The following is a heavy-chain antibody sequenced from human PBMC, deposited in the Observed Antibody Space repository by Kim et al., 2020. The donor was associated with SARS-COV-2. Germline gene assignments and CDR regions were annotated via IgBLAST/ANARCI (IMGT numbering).Heavy chain of an antibody. CDR3: ARERYGDYGTFTN. Sequence: SETLSLTCTVSGGSISSSSYYWGWIRQPPGKGLEWIGSIYYSGSTYYNPSLKSRVTISVDTSKNQFSLKLSSVTAADTAVYYCARERYGDYGTFTNWGQGTLVTVSS. CDR2: IYYSGST. D-gene: IGHD4-17*01. CDR1: GGSISSSSYY. V-gene: IGHV4-39*02. J-gene: IGHJ4*02.